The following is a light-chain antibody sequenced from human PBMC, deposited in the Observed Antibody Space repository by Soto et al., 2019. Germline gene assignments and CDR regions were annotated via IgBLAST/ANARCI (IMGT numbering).Light chain of an antibody. Sequence: QSALTQPASVSGSPGQSITISCTGTSSDVGLYNYVSWYQQHPGKVPKLMIYEVSNRPSGVSNRFSGSKSGNTASLTISGLQAEDEADYYCSSYTTRSNVVFGGGTQLTVL. CDR1: SSDVGLYNY. CDR2: EVS. CDR3: SSYTTRSNVV. V-gene: IGLV2-14*01. J-gene: IGLJ2*01.